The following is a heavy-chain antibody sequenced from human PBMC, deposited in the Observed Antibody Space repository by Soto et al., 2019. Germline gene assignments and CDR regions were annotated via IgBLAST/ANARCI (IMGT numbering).Heavy chain of an antibody. CDR3: ARDGVGGTVFFGYLDY. CDR1: GIIFNGFG. J-gene: IGHJ4*02. D-gene: IGHD3-3*01. CDR2: IRFDGTNI. V-gene: IGHV3-33*01. Sequence: QVQLVESGGGVVQPGRSLRLSCAASGIIFNGFGMHWVRQAPGKGLEWVAIIRFDGTNIHYADSVKGRFTISRDNSKNTLYLQMGSLRAEDTAVYYCARDGVGGTVFFGYLDYCGQGALVTVSS.